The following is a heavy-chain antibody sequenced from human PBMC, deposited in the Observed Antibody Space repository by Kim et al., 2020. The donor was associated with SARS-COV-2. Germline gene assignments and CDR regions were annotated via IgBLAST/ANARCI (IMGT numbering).Heavy chain of an antibody. J-gene: IGHJ5*02. V-gene: IGHV3-64*01. CDR1: GFTFSSYA. CDR2: ISSNGGST. Sequence: GGSLRLSCAASGFTFSSYAMHWVRQAPGKGLEYVSAISSNGGSTYYANSVKGRFTISRDNSKNTLYLQMGSLRAEDMAVYYCASIYGSGSYYQSWGQGTLVTVSS. CDR3: ASIYGSGSYYQS. D-gene: IGHD3-10*01.